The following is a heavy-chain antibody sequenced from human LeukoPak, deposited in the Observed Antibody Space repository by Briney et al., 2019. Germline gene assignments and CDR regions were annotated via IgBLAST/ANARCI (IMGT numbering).Heavy chain of an antibody. CDR2: FYYSGST. CDR1: GASISSYY. D-gene: IGHD5-24*01. J-gene: IGHJ4*02. Sequence: SETLSLTCTVSGASISSYYWNWIRQPPGKGLEWIGYFYYSGSTNYNPSLKRRVTISVDTSKNQFSLKLSSVTAADTAVYYCARYGDVYNFDYWGQGTLVTVSS. CDR3: ARYGDVYNFDY. V-gene: IGHV4-59*01.